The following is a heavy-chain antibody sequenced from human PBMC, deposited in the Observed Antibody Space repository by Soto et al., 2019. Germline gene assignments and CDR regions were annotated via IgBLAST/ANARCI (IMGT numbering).Heavy chain of an antibody. Sequence: GGPLSLSCAASGFTFCSYGMNWVRQAPDKGLEWVAVISYDGSNKYYADSVKGRFTISRDNSKNTLYLQMNSLRAEDTFVYYCAKDKGQWLVRDAFDIWGQGTMLTVSS. D-gene: IGHD6-19*01. CDR1: GFTFCSYG. CDR3: AKDKGQWLVRDAFDI. V-gene: IGHV3-30*18. J-gene: IGHJ3*02. CDR2: ISYDGSNK.